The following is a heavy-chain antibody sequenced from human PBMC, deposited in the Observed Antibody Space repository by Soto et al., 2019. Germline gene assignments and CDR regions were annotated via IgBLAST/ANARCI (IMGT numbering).Heavy chain of an antibody. Sequence: QVQLVQSGAEVKKPGSSVKVSCKASGGTVSSYAISWVRQAPGQGLEWMGGIIPIFGTADYAQKFQGRVTITADESTSTAYMALSSLRSEDTAVYYCARSGARPGDYYYGMDVWGQGTTVTVSS. V-gene: IGHV1-69*12. J-gene: IGHJ6*02. CDR2: IIPIFGTA. CDR1: GGTVSSYA. CDR3: ARSGARPGDYYYGMDV. D-gene: IGHD3-10*01.